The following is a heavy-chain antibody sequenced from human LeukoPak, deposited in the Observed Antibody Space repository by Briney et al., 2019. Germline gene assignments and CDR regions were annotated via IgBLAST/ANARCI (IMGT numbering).Heavy chain of an antibody. D-gene: IGHD5-24*01. CDR2: INPSGGST. CDR3: ARDLEREMATNFDY. Sequence: ASVKVSCKASGGTFSSHTISWVRQAPGQGLEWMGIINPSGGSTSYAQKFQGRATMTRDTSTSTVYMELSSLRSEDTAVYYCARDLEREMATNFDYWGQGTLVTVSS. J-gene: IGHJ4*02. V-gene: IGHV1-46*03. CDR1: GGTFSSHT.